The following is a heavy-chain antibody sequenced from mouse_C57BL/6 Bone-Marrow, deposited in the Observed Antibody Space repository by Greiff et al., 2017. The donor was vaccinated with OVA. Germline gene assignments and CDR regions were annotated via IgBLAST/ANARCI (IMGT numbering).Heavy chain of an antibody. CDR2: INYDGSST. CDR1: GFTFSDYY. D-gene: IGHD1-1*01. V-gene: IGHV5-16*01. Sequence: EVQVVESEGGLVQPGSSMKLSCTASGFTFSDYYMAWVRQVPEKGLEWVANINYDGSSTYYLDSLKSRFIISRDNAKNILYLQMSSLKSEDTATYYCARGLLRFAYWGQGTLVTVSA. CDR3: ARGLLRFAY. J-gene: IGHJ3*01.